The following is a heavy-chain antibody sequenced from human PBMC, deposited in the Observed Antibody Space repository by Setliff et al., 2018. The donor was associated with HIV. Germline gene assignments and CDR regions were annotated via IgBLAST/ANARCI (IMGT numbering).Heavy chain of an antibody. CDR3: ARHSITLVVGVPERDDAFDI. CDR2: IYSSWNT. V-gene: IGHV4-59*04. CDR1: GVSISNYY. Sequence: SETLSLTCSVSGVSISNYYWSWIRQPPGKGLEWIGFIYSSWNTYYNPSLKSRVTISVDTSKNQFSLKLSSVTAADTAVYYCARHSITLVVGVPERDDAFDIWGQGTMVTVSS. J-gene: IGHJ3*02. D-gene: IGHD3-22*01.